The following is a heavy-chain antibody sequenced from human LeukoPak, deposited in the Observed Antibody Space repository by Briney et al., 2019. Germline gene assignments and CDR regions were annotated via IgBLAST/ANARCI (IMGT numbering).Heavy chain of an antibody. V-gene: IGHV3-30*03. CDR2: ISYDGSNK. J-gene: IGHJ6*03. Sequence: PGRSLRLSCAASGFTFSSYGMHWVRQAPGKGLEWVAVISYDGSNKYYAGSVKGRFTISRDNSKNTLYLQMNSLRAEDTAVYYCARDWAGSGSYQHMDVWGKGTTVTVSS. CDR3: ARDWAGSGSYQHMDV. CDR1: GFTFSSYG. D-gene: IGHD3-10*01.